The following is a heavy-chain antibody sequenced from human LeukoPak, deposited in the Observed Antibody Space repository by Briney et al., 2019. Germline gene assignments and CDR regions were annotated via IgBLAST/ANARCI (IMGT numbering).Heavy chain of an antibody. CDR1: GGSISSSSYY. Sequence: SETLSLTCTVSGGSISSSSYYWGWIRQPPGKGLEWIGSIYYSGSTYYNPSLKSRVTISVDTSKNQFSLKLSSVTAADMAVYYCATGIAAAGNYFDYWGQGTLVTVSS. CDR3: ATGIAAAGNYFDY. D-gene: IGHD6-13*01. J-gene: IGHJ4*02. CDR2: IYYSGST. V-gene: IGHV4-39*01.